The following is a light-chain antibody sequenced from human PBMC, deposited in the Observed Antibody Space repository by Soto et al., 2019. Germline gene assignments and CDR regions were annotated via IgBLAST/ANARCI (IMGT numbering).Light chain of an antibody. CDR1: QTISGTY. V-gene: IGKV3-20*01. Sequence: EILLTQSPGTLSLSPGERATLSCRASQTISGTYLAWYQQKPGQAPRLLIYSSSSRAAGVSDRFSGSGSGTDFSLTISRLEPEDFAMYYCQQYGRSPTWTFGQGTRWIS. J-gene: IGKJ1*01. CDR3: QQYGRSPTWT. CDR2: SSS.